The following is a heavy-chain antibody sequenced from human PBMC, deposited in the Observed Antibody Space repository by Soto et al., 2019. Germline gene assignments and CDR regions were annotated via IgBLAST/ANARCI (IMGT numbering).Heavy chain of an antibody. J-gene: IGHJ4*02. D-gene: IGHD6-6*01. CDR2: IYGSGST. CDR1: GRSISRYY. V-gene: IGHV4-59*01. CDR3: AAPPRN. Sequence: SETLSLTCTLSGRSISRYYSRWIRQPPGKGLEWIGYIYGSGSTNYNPSLKSRVTISVDTSKNQFSLKLTSVTAADTAVYYCAAPPRNWGQGTLVTVS.